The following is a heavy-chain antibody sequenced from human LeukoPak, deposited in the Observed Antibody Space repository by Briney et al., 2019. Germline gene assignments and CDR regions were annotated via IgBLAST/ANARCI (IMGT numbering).Heavy chain of an antibody. Sequence: PGGSLRLSCAGSGFIFSSYAMSWVRQAPGKGLEWVSGSGSGGSTHYADSVKGRFTISRDNSKNTLYLQMNSLRAEDTAKYYCAKDFWSGYYSDYWGQGTLVTVSS. CDR2: SGSGGST. D-gene: IGHD3-3*01. J-gene: IGHJ4*02. CDR3: AKDFWSGYYSDY. CDR1: GFIFSSYA. V-gene: IGHV3-23*01.